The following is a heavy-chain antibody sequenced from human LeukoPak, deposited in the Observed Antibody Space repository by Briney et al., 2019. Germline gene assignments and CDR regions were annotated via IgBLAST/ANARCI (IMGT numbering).Heavy chain of an antibody. V-gene: IGHV3-33*01. CDR1: GFTFSSYG. Sequence: GGSLRLSCAPSGFTFSSYGMQWVRQAPGRGLEWVVVIGDDGSNRYHADSGEGRFTISRDNSKNTLYLEMNSLGAEDTALYYCARCIGVRGDWDFDIWGHGTLVTVSS. J-gene: IGHJ2*01. D-gene: IGHD2-8*01. CDR2: IGDDGSNR. CDR3: ARCIGVRGDWDFDI.